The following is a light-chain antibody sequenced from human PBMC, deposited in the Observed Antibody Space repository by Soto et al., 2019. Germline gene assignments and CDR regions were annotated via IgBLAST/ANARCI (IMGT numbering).Light chain of an antibody. J-gene: IGLJ1*01. CDR2: EVT. V-gene: IGLV2-23*02. CDR3: CSYAGSSYV. Sequence: ALTQPASVSGSPGQSITISCTGTSSDVGTYNLVSWYQQLPGKAPKLIIYEVTKRPSGVSNRFSGSKSGNTASLTVSGLQAEDESDYYCCSYAGSSYVFGTGTKVTVL. CDR1: SSDVGTYNL.